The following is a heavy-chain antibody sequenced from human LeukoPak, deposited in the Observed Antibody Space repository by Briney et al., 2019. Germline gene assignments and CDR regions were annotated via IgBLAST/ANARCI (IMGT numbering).Heavy chain of an antibody. D-gene: IGHD3-10*01. CDR2: IIPIFGTA. V-gene: IGHV1-69*06. Sequence: SVKVSCKASGYTFTGYYMHWVRQAPGQGLEWMGGIIPIFGTANYAQKFQGRVTMTEDTSTDTAYMELSGLRSEDTAVYYCATDPFRIPMVRGVRNATVYWGQGTLVTVSS. J-gene: IGHJ4*02. CDR3: ATDPFRIPMVRGVRNATVY. CDR1: GYTFTGYY.